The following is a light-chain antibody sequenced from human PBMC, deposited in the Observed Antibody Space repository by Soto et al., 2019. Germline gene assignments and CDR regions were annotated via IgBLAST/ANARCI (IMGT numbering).Light chain of an antibody. Sequence: DIQMTHSPSTLSASVGDRVTITCRASQSISSWLAWYQQKPGKAPKLLIYDASSLKSGVPSRFSGSGSGTEFTLTIGDLQPGDFATYFCQQYNTYVFGQGTKVDI. CDR2: DAS. V-gene: IGKV1-5*01. CDR3: QQYNTYV. J-gene: IGKJ1*01. CDR1: QSISSW.